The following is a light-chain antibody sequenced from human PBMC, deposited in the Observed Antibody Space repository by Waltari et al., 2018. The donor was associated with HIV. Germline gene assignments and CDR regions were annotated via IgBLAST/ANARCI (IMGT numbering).Light chain of an antibody. V-gene: IGKV1-39*01. CDR2: AAS. CDR3: QYSNRTIEVT. CDR1: EDITKY. J-gene: IGKJ3*01. Sequence: DIQMTQSPSSLSASVGDRVTITCRASEDITKYLNWYQHKVGEAPRLLIYAASTLHSGVPSRFVGGQSGSDFTLTITGLQSEDAATYYCQYSNRTIEVTFGPGTKVHVK.